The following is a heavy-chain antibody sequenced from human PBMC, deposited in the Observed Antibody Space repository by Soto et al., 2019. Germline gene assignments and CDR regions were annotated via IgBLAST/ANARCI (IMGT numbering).Heavy chain of an antibody. CDR3: ARGLRSVLDY. Sequence: LRLSCAASGFTFDDYAMHWVRQAPGKGLEWVSGISWNSGSIGYADSVKGRFTISRDNAKNSLYLQMNSLRAEDTAIYYCARGLRSVLDYWGQGTLVTVSS. J-gene: IGHJ4*02. V-gene: IGHV3-9*01. D-gene: IGHD6-6*01. CDR1: GFTFDDYA. CDR2: ISWNSGSI.